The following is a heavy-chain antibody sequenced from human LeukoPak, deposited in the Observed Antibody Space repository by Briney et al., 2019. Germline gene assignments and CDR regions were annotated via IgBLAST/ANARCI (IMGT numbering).Heavy chain of an antibody. CDR3: ARRALSYYDFWSGLDY. CDR1: GYSFTSYW. Sequence: GESLKISCKGSGYSFTSYWIGWVRQMPGKGLEWMGIIYPGDSDTRYSPSFQGQVTISADKSISTAYLQWSSPKASDTAMYYCARRALSYYDFWSGLDYWAREPWSPSPQ. V-gene: IGHV5-51*01. CDR2: IYPGDSDT. J-gene: IGHJ4*02. D-gene: IGHD3-3*01.